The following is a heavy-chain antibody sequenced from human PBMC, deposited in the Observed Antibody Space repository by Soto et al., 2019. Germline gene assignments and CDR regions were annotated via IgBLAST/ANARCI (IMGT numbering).Heavy chain of an antibody. D-gene: IGHD2-21*01. CDR3: AGALWANLWDY. CDR2: IKQDGSEK. V-gene: IGHV3-7*04. J-gene: IGHJ4*02. Sequence: EVQLVESGGGLVQPGGSLRLSCAASGFTFSTYWMTWVRQAPGKGLEWVANIKQDGSEKYYVDSVKGRITISRDNAKNSLYLQMNSLRAEDTGVYYCAGALWANLWDYWGQGTLVTVSS. CDR1: GFTFSTYW.